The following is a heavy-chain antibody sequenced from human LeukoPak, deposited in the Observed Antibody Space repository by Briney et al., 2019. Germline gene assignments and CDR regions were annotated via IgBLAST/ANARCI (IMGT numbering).Heavy chain of an antibody. V-gene: IGHV4-39*07. CDR2: IYYSGST. D-gene: IGHD3-22*01. CDR3: AKKDSSSASLDY. CDR1: GGSIRSSSYY. J-gene: IGHJ4*02. Sequence: SETLSLTCTVSGGSIRSSSYYWGWIRQPPGKGLEWIGSIYYSGSTYYNPSLKSRVTISVDTSKNQFSLKLSSVTAADTAVYYCAKKDSSSASLDYWGQGTLVTVSS.